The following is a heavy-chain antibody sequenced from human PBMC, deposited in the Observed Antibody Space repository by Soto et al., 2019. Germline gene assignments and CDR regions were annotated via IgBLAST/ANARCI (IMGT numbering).Heavy chain of an antibody. CDR2: IYYSWST. D-gene: IGHD3-10*01. CDR3: AREGGSGHNYYYYYYMDV. V-gene: IGHV4-31*02. CDR1: GGSISSGGYY. Sequence: SETLSLTCTVSGGSISSGGYYWSWIRQHPGKGLEWIGYIYYSWSTYYNPSLKSRVTISVDTSKNQFSLKLSSVTAADTAVYYCAREGGSGHNYYYYYYMDVWGKGTTVTVSS. J-gene: IGHJ6*03.